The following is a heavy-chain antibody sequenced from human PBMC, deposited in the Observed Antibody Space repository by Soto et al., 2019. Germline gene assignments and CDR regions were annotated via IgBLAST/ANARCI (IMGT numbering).Heavy chain of an antibody. D-gene: IGHD1-1*01. Sequence: TCTVSGASISSYYWSWIRQPPGKGLEWIGYIYYSGRTNYNPALKSRVSISVDTSKNQISLKLTSVTAADTAVYYCARDLSGTTSLYGMDVWGQGTTVTVSS. CDR1: GASISSYY. J-gene: IGHJ6*02. V-gene: IGHV4-59*01. CDR2: IYYSGRT. CDR3: ARDLSGTTSLYGMDV.